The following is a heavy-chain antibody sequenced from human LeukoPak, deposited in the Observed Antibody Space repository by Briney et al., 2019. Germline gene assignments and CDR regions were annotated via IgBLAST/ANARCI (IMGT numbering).Heavy chain of an antibody. D-gene: IGHD3-3*01. Sequence: SETLSLTCTVSGGSISSYYWSCIRQPPGKGLEWIGYIYYSGSTNYNPSLKSRVTISVDTSKNQFSLKLSSVTAADTAVYYCAREGRPEWGRDDAFDIWGQGTMVTVSS. J-gene: IGHJ3*02. V-gene: IGHV4-59*12. CDR3: AREGRPEWGRDDAFDI. CDR1: GGSISSYY. CDR2: IYYSGST.